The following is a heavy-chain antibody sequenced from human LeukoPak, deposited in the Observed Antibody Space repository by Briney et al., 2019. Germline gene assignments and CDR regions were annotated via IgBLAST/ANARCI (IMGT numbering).Heavy chain of an antibody. CDR2: IKEDGSEK. J-gene: IGHJ2*01. CDR3: ARDLRAGGTWSYGVYFDL. Sequence: GGSLGLSCAASRFTFSDYYMTWVRQAPGRGLEWVANIKEDGSEKNYVDSVKGRFTISRDNAKNSVYPLLNSLTPEDTAVYYCARDLRAGGTWSYGVYFDLWGRGTLVTVSS. V-gene: IGHV3-7*01. CDR1: RFTFSDYY. D-gene: IGHD4-17*01.